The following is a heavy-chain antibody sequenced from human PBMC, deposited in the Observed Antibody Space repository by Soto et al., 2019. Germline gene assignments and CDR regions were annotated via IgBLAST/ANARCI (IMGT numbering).Heavy chain of an antibody. V-gene: IGHV3-23*01. CDR2: ISGSGGST. J-gene: IGHJ4*02. CDR3: AKDPNPYDYIWGSSLTPRYYFDY. Sequence: GGSLRLSCAASGFTFSSYAMSWVRQAPGKGLEWVSAISGSGGSTYYADSVKGRFTISRDNSKNTLYLQMNSLRAEDTAVYYCAKDPNPYDYIWGSSLTPRYYFDYWGQGTLVTVSS. D-gene: IGHD3-16*01. CDR1: GFTFSSYA.